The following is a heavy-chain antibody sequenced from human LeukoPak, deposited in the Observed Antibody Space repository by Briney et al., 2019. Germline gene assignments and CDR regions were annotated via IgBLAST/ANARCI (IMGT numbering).Heavy chain of an antibody. J-gene: IGHJ4*02. V-gene: IGHV3-23*01. CDR2: ISGSGGST. Sequence: GGSLRLSCAASGFTFNNYAMNWVRQAPGKGLKWVSMISGSGGSTYYADSVKGRFTISRDNAKNSLYLQMNSLRAEDTAVYYCSTAKFDNWGQGTLVTVSS. CDR1: GFTFNNYA. CDR3: STAKFDN.